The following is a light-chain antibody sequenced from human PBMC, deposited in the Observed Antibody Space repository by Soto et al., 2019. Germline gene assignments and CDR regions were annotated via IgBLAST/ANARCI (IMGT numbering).Light chain of an antibody. Sequence: IQLTQSPSSLSASVGDRVTITCRASQGINSFLAWYQQKPGKAPKLLIYDASSLESGVPSRFSGSGSGTEFTLTISSLQPDDFATYYCQQYNSYWTFGQGTKVDIK. J-gene: IGKJ1*01. V-gene: IGKV1-13*02. CDR3: QQYNSYWT. CDR2: DAS. CDR1: QGINSF.